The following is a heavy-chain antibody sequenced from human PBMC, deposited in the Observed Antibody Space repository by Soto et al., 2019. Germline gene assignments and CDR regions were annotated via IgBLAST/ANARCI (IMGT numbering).Heavy chain of an antibody. CDR2: IYYTGKT. Sequence: SETLSLTCTVSGDSINIGGYYWTWIRQHPGEGLEWMGYIYYTGKTYYNPSLESRLTMSVDTSKNQFSLKLSSVTAADTGVYYCARDRGVRGFIRLGDVGGQGTTVTVSS. V-gene: IGHV4-31*03. D-gene: IGHD3-10*01. CDR3: ARDRGVRGFIRLGDV. J-gene: IGHJ6*02. CDR1: GDSINIGGYY.